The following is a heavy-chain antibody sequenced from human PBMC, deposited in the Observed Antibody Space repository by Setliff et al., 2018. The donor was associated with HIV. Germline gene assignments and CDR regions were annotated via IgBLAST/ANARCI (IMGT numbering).Heavy chain of an antibody. D-gene: IGHD2-21*02. J-gene: IGHJ6*03. CDR1: GGSISTYY. CDR3: ARQYCGGDCDPPRRYYYYYMDV. V-gene: IGHV4-59*08. CDR2: IYYSGST. Sequence: SLTCTVSGGSISTYYWSWIRQPPGKGLEWIGYIYYSGSTKYNPSLKSRVTISVDTSKNQFSLKLSSVTAADTAVYYCARQYCGGDCDPPRRYYYYYMDVWGKGTTVTVSS.